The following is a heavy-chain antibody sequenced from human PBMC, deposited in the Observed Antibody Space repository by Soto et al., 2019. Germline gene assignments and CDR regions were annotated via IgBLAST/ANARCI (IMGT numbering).Heavy chain of an antibody. V-gene: IGHV1-2*04. Sequence: GASVKVSCKASGFTFTAYYMHWVRQAPGQGLEWMGWINPNSGDTNYAQKFQGWVTMTRDTSISTAYMELSRLRSDDTAFYYCARSLGPLYGMDVWGQGTTVTVSS. J-gene: IGHJ6*02. CDR3: ARSLGPLYGMDV. D-gene: IGHD7-27*01. CDR2: INPNSGDT. CDR1: GFTFTAYY.